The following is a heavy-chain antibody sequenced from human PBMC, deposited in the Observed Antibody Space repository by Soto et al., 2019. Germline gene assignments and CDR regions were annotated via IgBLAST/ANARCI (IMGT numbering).Heavy chain of an antibody. J-gene: IGHJ5*02. CDR3: ARHLGYDSSGYYRNWFDP. V-gene: IGHV4-59*08. Sequence: SETLSLTCTVSGGSISSYYWSWIRQPPGKGLEWIGYFYYSGSTTYNPSLKSRVTISVDTSKNQFSLKLSSVTAADTAVYYCARHLGYDSSGYYRNWFDPWGQGTLVTVSS. CDR2: FYYSGST. D-gene: IGHD3-22*01. CDR1: GGSISSYY.